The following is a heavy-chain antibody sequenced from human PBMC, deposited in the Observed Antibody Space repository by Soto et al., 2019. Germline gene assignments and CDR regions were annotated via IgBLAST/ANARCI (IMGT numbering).Heavy chain of an antibody. CDR1: GFTFSGSA. CDR2: IRSKANSYAT. D-gene: IGHD6-19*01. J-gene: IGHJ4*02. Sequence: GGSLRLSCAASGFTFSGSAMHWVRQASGKGLEWVGRIRSKANSYATAYAASVKGRFTISRDDSKNTAYLQMNSLKTEDTAVYYCTSPGYSSGWYYDYWRQGTLVTVSS. CDR3: TSPGYSSGWYYDY. V-gene: IGHV3-73*01.